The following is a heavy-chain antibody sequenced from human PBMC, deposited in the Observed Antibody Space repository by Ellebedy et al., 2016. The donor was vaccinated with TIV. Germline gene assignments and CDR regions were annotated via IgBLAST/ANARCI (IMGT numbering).Heavy chain of an antibody. V-gene: IGHV1-8*01. CDR3: ASARGYCGGDCYHNDAFDI. CDR2: MNPNSGNT. D-gene: IGHD2-21*02. Sequence: ASVKVSXXASGYTFTSYDINWVRQATGQGLEWMGWMNPNSGNTGYAQKFQGRVTMTRNTSISTAYMELSSLRSDDTAVYYCASARGYCGGDCYHNDAFDIWGQGTMVTVSS. CDR1: GYTFTSYD. J-gene: IGHJ3*02.